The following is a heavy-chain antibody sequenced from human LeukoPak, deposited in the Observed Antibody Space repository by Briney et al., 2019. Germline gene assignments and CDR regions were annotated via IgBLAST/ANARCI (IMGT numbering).Heavy chain of an antibody. CDR2: IYYSGST. D-gene: IGHD3-10*01. J-gene: IGHJ4*02. V-gene: IGHV4-59*01. CDR3: ASADGSGSYYTFDY. Sequence: SETLSLTCTVSGGSISSYYWSWIRQPPGKGLEWIGNIYYSGSTNYNPSLKSRVTISVDTSKNQCSLKLSSVTAADTAVYYCASADGSGSYYTFDYWGLGALVTVSS. CDR1: GGSISSYY.